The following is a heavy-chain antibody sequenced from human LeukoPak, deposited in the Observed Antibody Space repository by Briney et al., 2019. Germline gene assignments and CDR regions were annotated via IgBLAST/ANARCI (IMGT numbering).Heavy chain of an antibody. D-gene: IGHD6-19*01. J-gene: IGHJ4*02. CDR3: ARATPVAGTVDY. CDR1: GGTFSSYA. CDR2: IIPIFGTA. Sequence: SVKVSCKASGGTFSSYAISRVRQAPGQGLEWVGRIIPIFGTANYAQKFQGRVTITTDESTSTAYMELSSLRSEDTAVYYCARATPVAGTVDYWGQGTLVTVSS. V-gene: IGHV1-69*05.